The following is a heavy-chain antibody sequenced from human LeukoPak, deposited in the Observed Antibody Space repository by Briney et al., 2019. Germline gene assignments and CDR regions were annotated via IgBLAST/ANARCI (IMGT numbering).Heavy chain of an antibody. Sequence: PGGSLRLSCAASGFTFSSYGMHWVRQAPGKGLEWVAVISYDGSNKYYADSVKGRFTISRDNSKNTLYLQMNSLRAKDTAVYYCVGYGSGSYYNYYMDVWGKGTTVTVSS. CDR1: GFTFSSYG. CDR3: VGYGSGSYYNYYMDV. J-gene: IGHJ6*03. D-gene: IGHD3-10*01. CDR2: ISYDGSNK. V-gene: IGHV3-30*03.